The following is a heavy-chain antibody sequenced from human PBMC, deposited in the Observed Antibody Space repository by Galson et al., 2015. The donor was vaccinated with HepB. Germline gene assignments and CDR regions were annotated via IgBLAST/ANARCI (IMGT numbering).Heavy chain of an antibody. CDR1: GYSFTSYW. CDR3: VRHIGKVLTSMVRWFDP. Sequence: QSGAEVKKPGESLKISCKGSGYSFTSYWIGWVRQMPGKGLEWMGIIYPGDSDTRYSPSFQGQVTISVDKSITTAYLQWSSLKASDTAIYYCVRHIGKVLTSMVRWFDPWGQGTRVTVSS. J-gene: IGHJ5*02. V-gene: IGHV5-51*01. CDR2: IYPGDSDT. D-gene: IGHD3-10*01.